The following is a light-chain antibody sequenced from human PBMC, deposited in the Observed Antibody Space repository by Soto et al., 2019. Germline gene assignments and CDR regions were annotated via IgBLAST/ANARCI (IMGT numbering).Light chain of an antibody. CDR1: GSNIGSNT. J-gene: IGLJ3*02. CDR3: SAWDDSLSGPV. CDR2: FND. V-gene: IGLV1-44*01. Sequence: QSVLTQPPSASGAPGQRVTFSCSGSGSNIGSNTVNWYQQVPGAAPKPLIYFNDQRPSGVPDRFSGSKSGTSASLAISGLQPDDEADSSCSAWDDSLSGPVFGGGTKLTVL.